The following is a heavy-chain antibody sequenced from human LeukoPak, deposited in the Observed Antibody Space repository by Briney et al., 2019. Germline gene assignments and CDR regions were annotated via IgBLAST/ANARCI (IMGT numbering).Heavy chain of an antibody. D-gene: IGHD3-22*01. V-gene: IGHV3-9*01. CDR1: GFTFDDYA. CDR3: AKDLRHYYDSSGYLDY. Sequence: PGGSLRLSCAASGFTFDDYAMHWVRQAPGKGLEWVSGMSWNSGSIGYADSVKGRFTISRDNAKNSLYLQMNSLRAEDTALYYCAKDLRHYYDSSGYLDYWGQGTLVTVSS. J-gene: IGHJ4*02. CDR2: MSWNSGSI.